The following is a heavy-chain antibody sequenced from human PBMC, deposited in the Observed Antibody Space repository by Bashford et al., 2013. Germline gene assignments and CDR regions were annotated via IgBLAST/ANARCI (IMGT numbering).Heavy chain of an antibody. J-gene: IGHJ6*02. CDR2: ITSSGDVA. CDR1: GFTFNNYE. Sequence: GGSLRLSCAASGFTFNNYEMNWVRQAPGKGLEWVSYITSSGDVARYADAVKGRFTTSRDNAKNSLFLQMNSLRADDTAVYYCARPGYIWGQGTTVTVSS. V-gene: IGHV3-48*03. CDR3: ARPGYI. D-gene: IGHD6-13*01.